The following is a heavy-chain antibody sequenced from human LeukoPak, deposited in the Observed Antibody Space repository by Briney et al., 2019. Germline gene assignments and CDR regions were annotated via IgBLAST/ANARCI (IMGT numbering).Heavy chain of an antibody. CDR2: IYTSGST. V-gene: IGHV4-4*07. CDR3: ATGARGNFDFDY. D-gene: IGHD4-23*01. J-gene: IGHJ4*02. CDR1: GGSLSSYY. Sequence: SETLSLTCTVSGGSLSSYYWSWIRQPAGKGVEWIGRIYTSGSTNYNPSLKSRVTMSVDTSKNQFSLKLSSVTAADTAVYYCATGARGNFDFDYWGQGTLFTVSS.